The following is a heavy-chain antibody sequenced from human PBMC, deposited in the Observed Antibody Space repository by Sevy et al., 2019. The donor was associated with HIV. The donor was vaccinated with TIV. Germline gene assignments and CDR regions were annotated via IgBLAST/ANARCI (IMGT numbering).Heavy chain of an antibody. V-gene: IGHV3-23*01. J-gene: IGHJ4*02. CDR2: INASGRRT. CDR3: AKDVRGGPLRISTSVADVDY. D-gene: IGHD3-10*02. CDR1: GLTFRNYA. Sequence: GGSLRLSCVASGLTFRNYAMSWVRQAPGKGLEWVSDINASGRRTYYADSVKGRFTISSDNSKNTLFLQMNSLRTEDTAVYYCAKDVRGGPLRISTSVADVDYWGQGTLVTVSS.